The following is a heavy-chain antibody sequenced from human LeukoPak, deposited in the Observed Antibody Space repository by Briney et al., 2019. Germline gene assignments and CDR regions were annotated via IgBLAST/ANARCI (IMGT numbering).Heavy chain of an antibody. CDR2: IKSKNDDGTT. J-gene: IGHJ5*02. CDR3: ARVLMVYANDDWFDP. Sequence: GGSLRLSCAASGFTFSNAWMSWVRQTPGKGLEWVGRIKSKNDDGTTDYAAPVKGRFTISRDNSKNTLYLQMNSLRAEDTAVYYCARVLMVYANDDWFDPWGQGTLVTVSS. V-gene: IGHV3-15*01. D-gene: IGHD2-8*01. CDR1: GFTFSNAW.